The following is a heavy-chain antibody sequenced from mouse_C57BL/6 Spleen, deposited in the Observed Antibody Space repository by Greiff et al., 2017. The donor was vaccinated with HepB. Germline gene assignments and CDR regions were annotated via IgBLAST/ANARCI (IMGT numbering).Heavy chain of an antibody. CDR1: GYTFTSYW. CDR2: IDPSDSET. CDR3: ARRWEEAMDY. V-gene: IGHV1-52*01. D-gene: IGHD4-1*01. J-gene: IGHJ4*01. Sequence: QVQLQQPGAELVRPGSSVKLSCKASGYTFTSYWMHWVKQRPIQGLEWIGNIDPSDSETHYNQKFKDKATLTVDKSSSTAYMQLSSLTSEDSAVYYCARRWEEAMDYWGQGTSVTVSS.